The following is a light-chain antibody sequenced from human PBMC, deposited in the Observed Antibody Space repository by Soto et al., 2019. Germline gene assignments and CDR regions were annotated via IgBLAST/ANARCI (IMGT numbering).Light chain of an antibody. CDR3: QQYGSSPTT. CDR2: GAS. CDR1: QSISRY. V-gene: IGKV3-20*01. J-gene: IGKJ1*01. Sequence: MLSQSPGTLSLSTGERTTLSCRASQSISRYLAWYQQKPGQGPRLLIYGASSRATGTPDRFSGSGSGTDFTLTINRLEPEDFALYYSQQYGSSPTTLGERAKVDI.